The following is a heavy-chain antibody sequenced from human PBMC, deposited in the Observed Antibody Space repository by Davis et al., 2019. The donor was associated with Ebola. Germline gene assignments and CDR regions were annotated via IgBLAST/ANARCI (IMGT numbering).Heavy chain of an antibody. CDR3: ARDTWYSGDDNGGD. CDR1: GFNFGTYA. CDR2: ISYDGSNK. V-gene: IGHV3-30*03. D-gene: IGHD1-26*01. J-gene: IGHJ4*02. Sequence: GGSLRLSCAASGFNFGTYAMNWVRQTPGKGLEWVAVISYDGSNKYYADSVKGRFTVSRDNSRNILYLQMNSLRAEDTAVYYCARDTWYSGDDNGGDWGQGTLVTVSS.